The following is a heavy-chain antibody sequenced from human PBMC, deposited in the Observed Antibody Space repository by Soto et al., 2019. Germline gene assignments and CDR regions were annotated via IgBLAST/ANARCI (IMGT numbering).Heavy chain of an antibody. CDR3: AKDRWEFTRYFDS. CDR2: ISKDRNDQ. V-gene: IGHV3-30*18. CDR1: GFTFSTYG. D-gene: IGHD1-26*01. Sequence: QVQLVESGGGVVQPGTSLRLSCAASGFTFSTYGMHWVRQAPGKGLEWVAVISKDRNDQYYADSVKGRFTVSRDNSKNTLSLQMNSLRPEDTAFYYCAKDRWEFTRYFDSWGQGTLVTVSS. J-gene: IGHJ4*02.